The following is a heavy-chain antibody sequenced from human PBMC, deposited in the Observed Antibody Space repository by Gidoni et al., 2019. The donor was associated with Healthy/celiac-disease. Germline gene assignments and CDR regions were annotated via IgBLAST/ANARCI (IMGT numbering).Heavy chain of an antibody. V-gene: IGHV4-4*07. CDR2: IYTSGST. D-gene: IGHD3-9*01. J-gene: IGHJ6*02. Sequence: QVQLQESGPGLVKPSETLSLTCPVSGGPIRSYSWSWIRQPAGKGLEWIGRIYTSGSTNYNPSLKSRVTMSVDTSKNQFSLKLSSVTAADTAVYYCARDNILTGYYYYGMDVWGQGTTVTVSS. CDR3: ARDNILTGYYYYGMDV. CDR1: GGPIRSYS.